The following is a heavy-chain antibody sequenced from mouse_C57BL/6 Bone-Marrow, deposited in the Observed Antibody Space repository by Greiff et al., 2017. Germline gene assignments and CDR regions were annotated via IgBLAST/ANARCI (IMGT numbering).Heavy chain of an antibody. V-gene: IGHV2-9*01. CDR3: AKHGYYGSSYWYFDV. CDR1: GFSLTSYG. Sequence: VKLMESGPGLVAPSQSLSITCTVSGFSLTSYGVDWVRQTPGKGLEWLGVICGGGSTNYNSALMSRLSISKDNSKSQVFLKMNSLQTDDTAMYYCAKHGYYGSSYWYFDVWGTGTTVTVSS. CDR2: ICGGGST. J-gene: IGHJ1*03. D-gene: IGHD1-1*01.